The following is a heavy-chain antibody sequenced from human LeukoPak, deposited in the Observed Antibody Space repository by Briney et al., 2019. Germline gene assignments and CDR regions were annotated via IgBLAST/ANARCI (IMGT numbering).Heavy chain of an antibody. Sequence: SETLPLTCTVSGGSISSYYWSWIRQSPGKGLEWIGYIFYIGSTNYNPSLKSRVTISVDTSKNQFSLKPSSVTAADTAVYYCARATPRRGAPHFDYWGQGTLVTVSS. CDR2: IFYIGST. V-gene: IGHV4-59*08. J-gene: IGHJ4*02. CDR1: GGSISSYY. CDR3: ARATPRRGAPHFDY. D-gene: IGHD1-26*01.